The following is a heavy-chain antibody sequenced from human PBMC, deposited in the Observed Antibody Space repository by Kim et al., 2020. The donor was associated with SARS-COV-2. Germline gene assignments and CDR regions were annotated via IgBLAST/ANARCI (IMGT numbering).Heavy chain of an antibody. CDR3: ARGRLNTEYGDYTRRGLDY. Sequence: SETLSLTCAVYGGSFSGYYWSWIRQPPGKGLEWIGEINHSGSTNYNPSLKSRVTISVDTSKNQFSLKLSSVTAADTAVYYCARGRLNTEYGDYTRRGLDYWGQGTLVTVSS. D-gene: IGHD4-17*01. CDR2: INHSGST. J-gene: IGHJ4*02. CDR1: GGSFSGYY. V-gene: IGHV4-34*01.